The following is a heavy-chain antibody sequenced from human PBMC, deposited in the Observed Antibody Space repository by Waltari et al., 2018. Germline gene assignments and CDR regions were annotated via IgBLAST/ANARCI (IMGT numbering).Heavy chain of an antibody. CDR3: ARELGQGGDYYGMDV. D-gene: IGHD3-10*01. J-gene: IGHJ6*02. Sequence: VQLVQSGAEVKKPGATVKISCKASGYTFTDYYMHWVQQAPGKGLEWMGRIIPIFGTANYAQKFQGRVTITADKSTSTAYMELSSLRSEDTAVYYCARELGQGGDYYGMDVWGQGTTVTVSS. CDR2: IIPIFGTA. CDR1: GYTFTDYY. V-gene: IGHV1-69*14.